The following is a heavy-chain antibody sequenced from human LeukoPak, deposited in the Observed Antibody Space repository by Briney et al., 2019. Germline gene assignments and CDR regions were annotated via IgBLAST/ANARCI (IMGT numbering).Heavy chain of an antibody. CDR3: ARLEGGITIFGVVRRYYYYGMDV. Sequence: PSETLSLTCTVSGGSISSSSYYWVWIRQPPGKGLEWIGSIYYSGSAYYNPSLKSRVTISVDTSKNQFSLKLSSVTAADTAVYYCARLEGGITIFGVVRRYYYYGMDVWGQGITVTVSS. V-gene: IGHV4-39*01. D-gene: IGHD3-3*01. CDR1: GGSISSSSYY. CDR2: IYYSGSA. J-gene: IGHJ6*02.